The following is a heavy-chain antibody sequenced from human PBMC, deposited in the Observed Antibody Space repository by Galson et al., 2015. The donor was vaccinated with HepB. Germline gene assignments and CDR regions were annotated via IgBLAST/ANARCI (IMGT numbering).Heavy chain of an antibody. CDR2: IHRGGST. Sequence: SLRLSCAASGLTVSSNYMSWVRQAPGKGPEWVSVIHRGGSTYYADSVKGRFTISRDYSKNTLYLQMNSLRAEDTAVYYCATYYSNDYWGQGTLVTVSS. J-gene: IGHJ4*02. V-gene: IGHV3-53*01. D-gene: IGHD4-11*01. CDR1: GLTVSSNY. CDR3: ATYYSNDY.